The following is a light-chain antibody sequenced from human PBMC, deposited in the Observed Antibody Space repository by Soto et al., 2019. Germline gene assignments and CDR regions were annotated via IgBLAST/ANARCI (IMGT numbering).Light chain of an antibody. CDR3: QQYDDWPPVT. J-gene: IGKJ4*01. Sequence: EIVMTQSPATLSVSPGERATISCRASQSVGINLAWYQKKPGQAPRLLIYGASTRATGFPARFSGSGSGTEFTLTINSPQSEDSAVYYCQQYDDWPPVTFGGGTKVDIK. CDR2: GAS. CDR1: QSVGIN. V-gene: IGKV3-15*01.